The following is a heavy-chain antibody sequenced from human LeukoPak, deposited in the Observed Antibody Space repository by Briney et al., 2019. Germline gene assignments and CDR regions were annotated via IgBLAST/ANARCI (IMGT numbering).Heavy chain of an antibody. CDR3: ATRIPYNWNWGYFDY. CDR2: ISNSGDTT. Sequence: GGSLRLSCTASGFTFTTYAMSWVRQTPGKGLKWVSAISNSGDTTLYADSVKGRFTISRDNSKNTLYLQMNSLRAEDTAVYYCATRIPYNWNWGYFDYWGQGTLVTVSS. V-gene: IGHV3-23*01. J-gene: IGHJ4*02. CDR1: GFTFTTYA. D-gene: IGHD1-7*01.